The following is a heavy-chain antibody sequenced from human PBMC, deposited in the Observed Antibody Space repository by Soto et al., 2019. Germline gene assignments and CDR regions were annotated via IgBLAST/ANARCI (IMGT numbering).Heavy chain of an antibody. J-gene: IGHJ6*02. V-gene: IGHV3-48*02. CDR1: GFTFSTYS. Sequence: GGSLRLSCAASGFTFSTYSMNWVRQAPGKGLEWVSYISSSSSTIYYADSVKGRFTISRDNAKNSLYLQMNSQRDEDAAVYYCARADMDVWGQGTTVTVSS. CDR3: ARADMDV. CDR2: ISSSSSTI.